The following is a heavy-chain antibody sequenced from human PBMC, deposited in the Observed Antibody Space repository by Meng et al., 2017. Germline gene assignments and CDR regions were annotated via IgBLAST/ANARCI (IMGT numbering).Heavy chain of an antibody. V-gene: IGHV1-18*01. CDR2: ISAYNGNT. CDR3: ARVSHTYYYDSSGYYPSDY. Sequence: VRLVRSGAEGKKPGASVKVSCKASGYTFTSYGISWVRQAPGQGLEWMGWISAYNGNTNYTQKLQGRVTMTTDTSTSTAYMELRSLRSDDTAVYYCARVSHTYYYDSSGYYPSDYWGQGTLVTVSS. CDR1: GYTFTSYG. J-gene: IGHJ4*02. D-gene: IGHD3-22*01.